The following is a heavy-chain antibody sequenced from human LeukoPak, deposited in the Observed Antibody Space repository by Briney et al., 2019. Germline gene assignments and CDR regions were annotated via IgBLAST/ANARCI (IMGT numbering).Heavy chain of an antibody. CDR1: GGSISSGGYY. J-gene: IGHJ3*02. CDR3: AREGSGSYAFDI. Sequence: SETLSLTCTVSGGSISSGGYYWSWIRQHPGKGLEWIGYIYYSGSTYYNPSLKSRVTISVDTSKNQFSLKLSSVTAADTAVYYCAREGSGSYAFDIWGQGTMVTVSS. CDR2: IYYSGST. V-gene: IGHV4-31*03. D-gene: IGHD3-10*01.